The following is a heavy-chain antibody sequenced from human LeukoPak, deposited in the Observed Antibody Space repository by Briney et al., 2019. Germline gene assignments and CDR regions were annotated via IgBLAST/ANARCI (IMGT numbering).Heavy chain of an antibody. J-gene: IGHJ6*03. CDR2: INPNSGGT. CDR1: GYTFTGYY. D-gene: IGHD3-16*01. V-gene: IGHV1-2*02. Sequence: GASVKVSCKASGYTFTGYYMHWVRQAPGQGLEWMGWINPNSGGTNYAQKFQGRVTMTRDTSISTAYMELSSVTAADTAVYYCARETSQKGAHYMDVWGKGTTVTISS. CDR3: ARETSQKGAHYMDV.